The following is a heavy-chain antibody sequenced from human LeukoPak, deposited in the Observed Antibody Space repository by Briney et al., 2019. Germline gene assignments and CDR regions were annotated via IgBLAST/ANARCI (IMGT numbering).Heavy chain of an antibody. V-gene: IGHV4-59*01. CDR2: IFYTGST. CDR1: GGSISGYY. D-gene: IGHD6-6*01. CDR3: ARHCGSSPGTLDY. J-gene: IGHJ4*02. Sequence: PSETLSLTCTVSGGSISGYYWSWIRQPPGKGLEWIAYIFYTGSTNYNPSLKSRVTISVDTSKGQFSLKLSSVTAADTAVYYCARHCGSSPGTLDYWGQGTLVTVSS.